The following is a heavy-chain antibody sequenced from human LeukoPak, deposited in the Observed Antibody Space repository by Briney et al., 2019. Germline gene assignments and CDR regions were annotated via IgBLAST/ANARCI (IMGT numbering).Heavy chain of an antibody. D-gene: IGHD4-17*01. Sequence: GGSLRLSCAASEFTFSSYWMSWVRQAPGKGLEWVANIKQDGGQIYYLESVKGRFTASRDNAKNSLYLQMNSLRAEDTAVYYCARLGARQMLEYWGQGTLVTVSS. V-gene: IGHV3-7*01. J-gene: IGHJ4*02. CDR2: IKQDGGQI. CDR3: ARLGARQMLEY. CDR1: EFTFSSYW.